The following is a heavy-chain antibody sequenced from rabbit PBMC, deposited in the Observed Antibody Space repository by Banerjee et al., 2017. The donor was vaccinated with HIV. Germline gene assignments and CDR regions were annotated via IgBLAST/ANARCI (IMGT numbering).Heavy chain of an antibody. J-gene: IGHJ6*01. V-gene: IGHV1S45*01. CDR1: GFDFSSYG. Sequence: QEQLVESGGGLVQPGGSLKVSCKASGFDFSSYGVSWVRQAPGKGLEWIGCIYTDSGGTYYASWAKGRFTISKTSSTTVTLQMTSLTAADTATYFCARISGDGWYYGMDLRGQGTLVTVS. D-gene: IGHD1-1*01. CDR2: IYTDSGGT. CDR3: ARISGDGWYYGMDL.